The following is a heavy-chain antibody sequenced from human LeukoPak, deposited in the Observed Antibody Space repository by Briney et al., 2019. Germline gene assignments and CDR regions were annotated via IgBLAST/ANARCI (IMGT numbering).Heavy chain of an antibody. CDR1: GGSISSGGYY. Sequence: PSETLSLTCTVSGGSISSGGYYWRWIRQHPGKGLEWIGYIYYSGSTYYNPSLKSRVTISVDTSKNQFSLKLSSVTAADTAVYYCARSASGTYYYYGMDVWGQGTTVTVSS. CDR2: IYYSGST. J-gene: IGHJ6*02. D-gene: IGHD1-7*01. V-gene: IGHV4-31*03. CDR3: ARSASGTYYYYGMDV.